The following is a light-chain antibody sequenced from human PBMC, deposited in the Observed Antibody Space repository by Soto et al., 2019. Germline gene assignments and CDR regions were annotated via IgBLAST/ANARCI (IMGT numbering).Light chain of an antibody. Sequence: EIVMTQSPATLSVSPGERATLSCRASQSVSSNLAWYQHKPGQAPRLLIYEASTRATGVPARFSGSGSETEFTLSISSLQSEDFAVYYCQQYNKWPPITFGQGTRLETK. CDR1: QSVSSN. CDR3: QQYNKWPPIT. CDR2: EAS. J-gene: IGKJ5*01. V-gene: IGKV3-15*01.